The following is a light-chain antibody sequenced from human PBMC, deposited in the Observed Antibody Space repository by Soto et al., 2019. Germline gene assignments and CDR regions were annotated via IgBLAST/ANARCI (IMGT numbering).Light chain of an antibody. J-gene: IGKJ2*01. CDR2: DAS. CDR1: QDISNY. Sequence: DIQMTQSPSSLSASVGDRVTITCQASQDISNYLNWYQQKPGKAPKLLIYDASNLETGVPSRFSGSGSGKDFTFTISSLQPEDIATSYCQQYDNLPRKTFGQGTKLEIK. V-gene: IGKV1-33*01. CDR3: QQYDNLPRKT.